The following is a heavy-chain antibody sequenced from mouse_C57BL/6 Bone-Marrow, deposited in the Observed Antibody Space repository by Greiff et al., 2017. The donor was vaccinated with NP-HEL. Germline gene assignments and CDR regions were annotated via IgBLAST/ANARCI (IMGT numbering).Heavy chain of an antibody. CDR1: GYTFTSYG. CDR3: AREDFYFDY. J-gene: IGHJ2*01. Sequence: LQESGAELARPGASVKLSCKASGYTFTSYGISWVKQRPGQGLEWIGEIYPRSGNTYYNEKFKGKATLTADKSSSTAYMELRSLTSEDSAVYFCAREDFYFDYWGQGTTLTVSS. V-gene: IGHV1-81*01. CDR2: IYPRSGNT.